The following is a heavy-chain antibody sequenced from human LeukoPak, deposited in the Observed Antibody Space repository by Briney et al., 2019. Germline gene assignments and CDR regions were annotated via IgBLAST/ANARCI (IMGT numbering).Heavy chain of an antibody. V-gene: IGHV1-24*01. Sequence: ASVKVSCKVSGYTLTELSMRWVRQAPGKGLEWMGGFDPEDGETIYAQKFQGRVTMTEDTSTDTAYMELSSLRSEDTAVYYCEPIVGATTLAFDYWGQGTLVTVSS. CDR3: EPIVGATTLAFDY. CDR1: GYTLTELS. D-gene: IGHD1-26*01. J-gene: IGHJ4*02. CDR2: FDPEDGET.